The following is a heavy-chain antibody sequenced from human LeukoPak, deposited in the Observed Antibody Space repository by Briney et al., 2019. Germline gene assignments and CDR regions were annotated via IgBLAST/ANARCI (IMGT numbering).Heavy chain of an antibody. D-gene: IGHD1-1*01. CDR3: AEWNSVYWYFDL. CDR2: ISGSGGST. V-gene: IGHV3-23*01. Sequence: GGSLRLSCAASGFTFSSYAMSWDRQVPGMGLEWVSSISGSGGSTYYADSVKGRFTISRDNSKNTLYLQMNSLRAEDTALYYCAEWNSVYWYFDLWGRGTLVTVSS. CDR1: GFTFSSYA. J-gene: IGHJ2*01.